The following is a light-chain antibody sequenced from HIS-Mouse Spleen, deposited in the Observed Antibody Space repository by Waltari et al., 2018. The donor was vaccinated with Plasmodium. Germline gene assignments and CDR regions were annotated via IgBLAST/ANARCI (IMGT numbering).Light chain of an antibody. Sequence: SYELTQPPSVSVSPGQTASITCPGAKLGDKYACWYQQKPGQSPVLVIYKDSKRPSGIPERFSGSNSGNTATLTISGTQAMDEADYYCQAWDSSTDYVFGTGTKVTVL. CDR1: KLGDKY. V-gene: IGLV3-1*01. CDR2: KDS. CDR3: QAWDSSTDYV. J-gene: IGLJ1*01.